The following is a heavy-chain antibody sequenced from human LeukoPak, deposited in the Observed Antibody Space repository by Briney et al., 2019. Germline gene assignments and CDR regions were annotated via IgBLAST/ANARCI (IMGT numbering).Heavy chain of an antibody. CDR1: GFTFSSYE. CDR3: ARRESAQPYNWFDP. J-gene: IGHJ5*02. CDR2: INHSGST. V-gene: IGHV4-34*01. D-gene: IGHD6-13*01. Sequence: GSLRLSCAASGFTFSSYEMNWVRQAPGKGLEWIGEINHSGSTNYNPSLKSRVTISVDTSKNQFSLKLSSVTAADTAVYYCARRESAQPYNWFDPWGQGTLVTVSS.